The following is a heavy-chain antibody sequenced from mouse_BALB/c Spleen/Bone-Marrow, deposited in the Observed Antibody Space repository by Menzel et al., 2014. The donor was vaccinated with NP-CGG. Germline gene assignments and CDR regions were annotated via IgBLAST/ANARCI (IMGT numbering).Heavy chain of an antibody. D-gene: IGHD2-10*02. Sequence: QVQLKDSGPGLVKPGALVKISCKASGYTFTSYDINWVKQRPGQGLEWIGWIYPGDGSTKYNEKFKGRATLTADKSSSTAYMQLSSLTSENSAVYFCARGGGYGNAPWFAYWGQGTLVTVSA. CDR2: IYPGDGST. CDR3: ARGGGYGNAPWFAY. J-gene: IGHJ3*01. V-gene: IGHV1S56*01. CDR1: GYTFTSYD.